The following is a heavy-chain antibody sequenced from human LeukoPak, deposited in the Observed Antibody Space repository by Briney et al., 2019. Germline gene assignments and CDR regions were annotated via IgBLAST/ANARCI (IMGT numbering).Heavy chain of an antibody. CDR3: AKDSSGWSNYFDY. CDR2: IRYDGSNK. D-gene: IGHD6-19*01. J-gene: IGHJ4*02. CDR1: GFTFSSYG. V-gene: IGHV3-30*02. Sequence: GGSLRLSCAASGFTFSSYGIHWVRQAPGKGLEWVAFIRYDGSNKYDADSVKDRFTISRDNSKNTLYLQMNSLRPEDTAVYYCAKDSSGWSNYFDYWGQGTLVTVSS.